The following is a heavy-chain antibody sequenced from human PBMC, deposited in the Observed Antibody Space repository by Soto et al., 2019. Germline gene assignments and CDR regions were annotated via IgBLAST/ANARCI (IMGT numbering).Heavy chain of an antibody. D-gene: IGHD6-13*01. Sequence: SVKVSCKASGFTFTSSAVQWVRQARGQRLEWIGWIVVGSGNTNYAQKFQERVTITRDMSTSTAYMELSSLRSEDTAVYYCAAERIAAAGDYFDYWGQGTLVTVSS. V-gene: IGHV1-58*01. CDR3: AAERIAAAGDYFDY. CDR2: IVVGSGNT. J-gene: IGHJ4*02. CDR1: GFTFTSSA.